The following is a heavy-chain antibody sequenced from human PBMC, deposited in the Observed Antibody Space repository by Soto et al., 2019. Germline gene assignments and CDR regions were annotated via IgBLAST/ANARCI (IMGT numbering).Heavy chain of an antibody. J-gene: IGHJ3*02. D-gene: IGHD3-16*01. CDR3: AREADDYIWGTFQPDAFDI. CDR1: GFTFSSYS. V-gene: IGHV3-21*01. CDR2: ISSSSSYI. Sequence: EVQLVESGGGLVKPGGSLRLSCAASGFTFSSYSMHWVRQAPGKGLEWVSSISSSSSYIYYADSVKGRFTISRDNAKNSLYLQMNSLRAEDTAVYYCAREADDYIWGTFQPDAFDIWGQGTMVTVSS.